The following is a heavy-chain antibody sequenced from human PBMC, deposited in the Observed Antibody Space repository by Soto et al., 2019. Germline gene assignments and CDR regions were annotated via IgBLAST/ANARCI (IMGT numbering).Heavy chain of an antibody. Sequence: QVQLVESGGGEVQPGGSLRLSCAASGFTFNNYGMHWVRQAPEKGLEWLAVIWWDGTQKYYADSVKDRFTISRDNSKNLLYLQMNSVRVEDTAVYYCGRQAGEDYWGQGTLVTVSS. CDR1: GFTFNNYG. J-gene: IGHJ4*02. V-gene: IGHV3-33*01. CDR3: GRQAGEDY. D-gene: IGHD6-13*01. CDR2: IWWDGTQK.